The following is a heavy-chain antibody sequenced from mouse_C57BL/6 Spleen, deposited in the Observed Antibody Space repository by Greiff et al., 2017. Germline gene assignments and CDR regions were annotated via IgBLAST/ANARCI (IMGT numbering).Heavy chain of an antibody. J-gene: IGHJ1*03. D-gene: IGHD2-5*01. CDR1: GYAFSSYW. V-gene: IGHV1-80*01. CDR2: IYPGDGDT. CDR3: ARLSSNYDWYFDD. Sequence: QVQLQQSGAELVKPGASVKMSCKASGYAFSSYWMNWVKQRPGQGLEWIGQIYPGDGDTNYNGKFKGKATLTADKSSSTAYMQLSSLTSEDSAVYFCARLSSNYDWYFDDWGTGTTVTVSS.